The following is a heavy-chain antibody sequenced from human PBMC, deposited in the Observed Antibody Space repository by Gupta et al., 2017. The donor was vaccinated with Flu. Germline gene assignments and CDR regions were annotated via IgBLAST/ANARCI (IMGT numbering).Heavy chain of an antibody. Sequence: EVQIWESGGALVQPGDSLRLSCRGSGFTLSDYAMSWVRQTPGTGLQWVAGISNRGTATCYSDSARGRFIISRDNFKETLFLEMTSLSVDDTAVYYCVKAGDRYHIGWTIPHFDSWGRGTQVTVSS. V-gene: IGHV3-23*05. D-gene: IGHD3-9*01. CDR2: ISNRGTAT. CDR1: GFTLSDYA. J-gene: IGHJ2*01. CDR3: VKAGDRYHIGWTIPHFDS.